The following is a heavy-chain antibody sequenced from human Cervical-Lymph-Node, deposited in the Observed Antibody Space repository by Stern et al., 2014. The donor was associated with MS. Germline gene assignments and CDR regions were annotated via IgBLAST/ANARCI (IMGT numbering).Heavy chain of an antibody. CDR3: ARTYGSSSGVFDS. CDR2: IYTSGII. D-gene: IGHD6-6*01. V-gene: IGHV4-61*02. Sequence: QAQLQESGPGLVKPSQTLSLTCSVSGGSVSTGSYYWSWIRQPAGKGLEWIGRIYTSGIIDYNPSLESRVTISVDTSKNQFSLRLRSVTAADTAVYYCARTYGSSSGVFDSWGQGTLVTVSS. J-gene: IGHJ4*02. CDR1: GGSVSTGSYY.